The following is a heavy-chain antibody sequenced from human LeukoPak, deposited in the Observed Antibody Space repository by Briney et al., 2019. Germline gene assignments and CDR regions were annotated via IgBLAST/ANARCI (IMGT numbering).Heavy chain of an antibody. D-gene: IGHD2-15*01. Sequence: GATLKVSCRASGGPFSSYAISWVRQAPGQGLEWMGGIIPIFGTANYAQKFQGRVTITADESTSTAYMELSSLRSEDTAVYYCAREIGSPKGYWGQGTLVTVSS. CDR2: IIPIFGTA. CDR1: GGPFSSYA. J-gene: IGHJ4*02. V-gene: IGHV1-69*13. CDR3: AREIGSPKGY.